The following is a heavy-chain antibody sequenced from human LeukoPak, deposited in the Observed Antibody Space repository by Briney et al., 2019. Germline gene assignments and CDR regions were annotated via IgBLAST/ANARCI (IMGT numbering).Heavy chain of an antibody. V-gene: IGHV3-23*01. CDR3: AKDTAASFRYYYYYMDV. CDR2: ISGSGGST. J-gene: IGHJ6*03. CDR1: GFTFSSYA. Sequence: PGGSLRLSCAASGFTFSSYAMSWVRQAPGKGLEWVSAISGSGGSTYYADSVKGRFTISRDNSKNTLYLQMNSLRAEDTAVYYCAKDTAASFRYYYYYMDVWGKGTTVTVSS. D-gene: IGHD2-2*01.